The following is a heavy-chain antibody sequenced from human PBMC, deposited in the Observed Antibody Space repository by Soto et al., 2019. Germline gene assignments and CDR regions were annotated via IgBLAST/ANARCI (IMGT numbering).Heavy chain of an antibody. J-gene: IGHJ6*02. CDR1: GYTFTNYW. V-gene: IGHV5-51*01. CDR2: IYPGDSDT. CDR3: EASIFYYGMDV. Sequence: GESLKISCKGSGYTFTNYWIGWVRQMPGKGLEWMGIIYPGDSDTKYNPSFQGQVTISADKSITTTYLRWTSLKASDTAIYYGEASIFYYGMDVGDQGTTVTVSS.